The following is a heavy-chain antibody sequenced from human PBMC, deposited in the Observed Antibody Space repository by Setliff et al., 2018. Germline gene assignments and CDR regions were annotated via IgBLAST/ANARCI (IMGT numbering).Heavy chain of an antibody. Sequence: PGGSLRLSCAASGFTFNTYWMTWVRQAPGKGLEWVANIKQDGSEKYYVDSVKGRFTISRDEAKNSLYLQMNSLRTEDTAVYYCARDGYPGTSWGQGTLVTVSS. CDR1: GFTFNTYW. J-gene: IGHJ5*02. D-gene: IGHD2-2*03. CDR3: ARDGYPGTS. CDR2: IKQDGSEK. V-gene: IGHV3-7*01.